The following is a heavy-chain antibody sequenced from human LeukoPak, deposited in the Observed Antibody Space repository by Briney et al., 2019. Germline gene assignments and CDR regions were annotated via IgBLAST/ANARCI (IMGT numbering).Heavy chain of an antibody. Sequence: PSETLSLTCTVSGGSISSYYWSWIRQPPGKRLEWIGYIISTGTINYNPSLKSRVTISIDTSKNQFSLKLTSVTAADTAVYYCARDWGISWFDPWGQGTLVTVSS. CDR2: IISTGTI. CDR1: GGSISSYY. D-gene: IGHD3-16*01. V-gene: IGHV4-59*12. J-gene: IGHJ5*02. CDR3: ARDWGISWFDP.